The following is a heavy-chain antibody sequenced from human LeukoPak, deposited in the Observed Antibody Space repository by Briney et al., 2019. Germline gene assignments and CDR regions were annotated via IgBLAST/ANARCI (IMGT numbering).Heavy chain of an antibody. Sequence: PGGSLRLSCAASGFTFSNYAMTWVRQAPGRGLEWVSIISTSGSDTFYADSVKGRFTISRDNFKNILSLQMNRLRVEDTAVYYCARSGAGSYYYYMDVWGKGTTVTISS. J-gene: IGHJ6*03. D-gene: IGHD1-14*01. CDR3: ARSGAGSYYYYMDV. CDR2: ISTSGSDT. V-gene: IGHV3-23*01. CDR1: GFTFSNYA.